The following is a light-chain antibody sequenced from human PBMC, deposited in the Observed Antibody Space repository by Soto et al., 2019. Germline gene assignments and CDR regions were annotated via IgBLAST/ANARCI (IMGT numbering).Light chain of an antibody. J-gene: IGLJ3*02. V-gene: IGLV1-47*01. CDR1: SSNIGYYY. Sequence: QSVLTHPPSASGTPGQRVTISCSGSSSNIGYYYVYWYQQLPGTTPKLLIYRNDQRPSGVPDRFSGSKSGTSASLAISGLRSKDEGDYSCAVWDHLLHGVFGGGTKLPVL. CDR3: AVWDHLLHGV. CDR2: RND.